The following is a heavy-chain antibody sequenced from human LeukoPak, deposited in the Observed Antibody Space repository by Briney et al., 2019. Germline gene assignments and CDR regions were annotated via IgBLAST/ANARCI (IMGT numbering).Heavy chain of an antibody. V-gene: IGHV4-31*03. Sequence: SQTLSLTCTVSDGPMNSGGCYWSWIRQHPGKGLEWIGSIYYFGNTYYNPSLKSRVIISVDTSKNQFSLKMSSVTAADTAVYYCARGYGYFDSRGTVSWFDPWGQGTLVTVSS. D-gene: IGHD3-22*01. CDR2: IYYFGNT. CDR3: ARGYGYFDSRGTVSWFDP. J-gene: IGHJ5*02. CDR1: DGPMNSGGCY.